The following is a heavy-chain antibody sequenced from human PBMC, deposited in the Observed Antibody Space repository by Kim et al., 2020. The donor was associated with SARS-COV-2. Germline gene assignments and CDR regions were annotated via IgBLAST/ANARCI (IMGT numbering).Heavy chain of an antibody. D-gene: IGHD2-15*01. CDR2: IIPIFGTA. CDR1: GGTFSSYA. CDR3: ATPGRGKLLQVFYGTGVAFDY. J-gene: IGHJ4*02. V-gene: IGHV1-69*13. Sequence: SVKVSCKASGGTFSSYAISWVRQAPGQGLEWMGGIIPIFGTANYAQKFQGRVTITADESTSTAYMELSSLRSEDTAVYYCATPGRGKLLQVFYGTGVAFDYWGQGTLVTVSS.